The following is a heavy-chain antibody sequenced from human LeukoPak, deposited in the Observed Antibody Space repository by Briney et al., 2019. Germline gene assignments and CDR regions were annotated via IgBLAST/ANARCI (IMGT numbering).Heavy chain of an antibody. CDR3: ARDHFSGSHNYYYYGMDV. CDR2: IIPIFGTA. Sequence: SVKVSCKASGGTFSSYAISWVRQAPGQGLEWMGGIIPIFGTANYAQKFQGRVTITADESTSTAYMELSSLRSEDTAVYYCARDHFSGSHNYYYYGMDVWGQGTTVTVS. V-gene: IGHV1-69*13. J-gene: IGHJ6*02. CDR1: GGTFSSYA. D-gene: IGHD1-26*01.